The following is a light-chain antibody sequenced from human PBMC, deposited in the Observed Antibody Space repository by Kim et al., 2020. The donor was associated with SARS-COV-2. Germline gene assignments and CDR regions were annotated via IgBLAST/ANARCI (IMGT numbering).Light chain of an antibody. CDR1: NIGSKS. Sequence: APGKTARITCGGNNIGSKSVHWYQQKPGQAPVLVIYYDSDRPSGIPERFSGSNSGNTATLTISRVEAGDEADYSCQVWDSSSDHQLFGGGTQLTVL. CDR2: YDS. J-gene: IGLJ2*01. CDR3: QVWDSSSDHQL. V-gene: IGLV3-21*04.